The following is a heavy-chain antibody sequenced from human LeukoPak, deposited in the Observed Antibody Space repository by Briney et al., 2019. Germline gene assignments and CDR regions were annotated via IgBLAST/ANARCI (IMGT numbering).Heavy chain of an antibody. CDR2: ISSSSYI. D-gene: IGHD4-17*01. Sequence: GGSLRLSCAASGFTFSSYSMNWVRQAPGKGLEWVSSISSSSYIYYADSVKGRFTISRDNAKNSLYLQMNSLRAEDTAVYYCARAIGDSPDDYWGQGTLVTVSS. CDR3: ARAIGDSPDDY. CDR1: GFTFSSYS. V-gene: IGHV3-21*01. J-gene: IGHJ4*02.